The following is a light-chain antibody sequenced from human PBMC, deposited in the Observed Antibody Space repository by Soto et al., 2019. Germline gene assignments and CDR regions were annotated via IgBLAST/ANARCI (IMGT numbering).Light chain of an antibody. CDR1: QSVSSSY. CDR3: QQYAYLPYA. J-gene: IGKJ2*01. V-gene: IGKV3-20*01. Sequence: EIVLTQSPGTLSLSPGERATLSCRASQSVSSSYLGWYQQKPGQAPRLLIYGASRRATGIPDRFSGSGSGTDFTLTISRLEPEDVAVYYCQQYAYLPYAFGQGTKLEIK. CDR2: GAS.